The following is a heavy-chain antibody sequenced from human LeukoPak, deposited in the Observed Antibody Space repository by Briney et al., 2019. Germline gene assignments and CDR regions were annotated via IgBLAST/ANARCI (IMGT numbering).Heavy chain of an antibody. D-gene: IGHD1-26*01. CDR2: INPNSGGT. CDR3: ARDLGELLRWFDP. Sequence: ASVKVSCKASGYTFTGYYMHWVRQAPGQGLEWMGWINPNSGGTNYAQKFQGRVTMTRDTSISTAYMELSRLRSDDTAVYYCARDLGELLRWFDPWGPGTLVTVSS. V-gene: IGHV1-2*02. CDR1: GYTFTGYY. J-gene: IGHJ5*02.